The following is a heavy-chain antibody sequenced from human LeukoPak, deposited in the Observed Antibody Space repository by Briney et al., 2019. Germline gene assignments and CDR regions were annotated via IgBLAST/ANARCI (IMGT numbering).Heavy chain of an antibody. CDR2: ISYDGTNK. CDR1: GFTFSGYA. D-gene: IGHD3-22*01. J-gene: IGHJ4*02. Sequence: PGGSLRLSCAASGFTFSGYAMHWVRQAPGKGLEWVTVISYDGTNKYYADSAKGRFTISRDNSKSALYVQMNSLGPEDTAVYYCARTAGDDSSGYYFDYWGQGTLVTVSS. CDR3: ARTAGDDSSGYYFDY. V-gene: IGHV3-30-3*01.